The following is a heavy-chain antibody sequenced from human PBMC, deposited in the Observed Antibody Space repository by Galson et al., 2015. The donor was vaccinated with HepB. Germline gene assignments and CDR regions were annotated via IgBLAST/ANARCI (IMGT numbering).Heavy chain of an antibody. CDR1: GFTFSSYG. CDR3: AKETFWSGYHRYNYYYGMDV. J-gene: IGHJ6*02. D-gene: IGHD3-3*01. V-gene: IGHV3-30*18. Sequence: SLRLSCAASGFTFSSYGMHWVRQAPGKGLEWVAVISYDGSNKYYADSVKGRFTISRDNSKNTLYLQMNSLRAEDTAVYYCAKETFWSGYHRYNYYYGMDVWGQGTTVTVSS. CDR2: ISYDGSNK.